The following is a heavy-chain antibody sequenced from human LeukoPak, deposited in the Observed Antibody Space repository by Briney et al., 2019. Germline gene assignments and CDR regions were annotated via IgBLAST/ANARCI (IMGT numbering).Heavy chain of an antibody. D-gene: IGHD3-22*01. J-gene: IGHJ3*02. Sequence: GASVKVSCKASGGTFSSYAISWVRQAPGQGLEWMGGIIPIFGTANYAQKFQGRVTITADESTSTAYMELSSLRSEDTAVYYCASPRNGPNYDDAFDIWGQGTMVTVSS. CDR1: GGTFSSYA. CDR2: IIPIFGTA. CDR3: ASPRNGPNYDDAFDI. V-gene: IGHV1-69*13.